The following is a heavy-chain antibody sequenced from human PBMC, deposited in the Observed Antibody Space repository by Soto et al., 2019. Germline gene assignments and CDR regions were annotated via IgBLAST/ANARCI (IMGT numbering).Heavy chain of an antibody. V-gene: IGHV3-23*01. CDR3: AKCSVGTVRSSGWCNWFDP. Sequence: EVRLLESGGGLAQPGGSLRLSCAASGFTVSSSAMNWVRQAPGKGLEWVSSIRVGGGDTFYADSVRGRFTVSRDISRNTLYLQMNSLGAEDTAIYYCAKCSVGTVRSSGWCNWFDPWGQGTLVTVSS. CDR1: GFTVSSSA. D-gene: IGHD6-19*01. CDR2: IRVGGGDT. J-gene: IGHJ5*02.